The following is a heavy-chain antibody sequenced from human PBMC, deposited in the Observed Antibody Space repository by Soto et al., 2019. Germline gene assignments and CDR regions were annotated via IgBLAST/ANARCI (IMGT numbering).Heavy chain of an antibody. D-gene: IGHD6-19*01. CDR3: ATRIGNIGWYWLDT. Sequence: GASVKVSCKASGFTFSSSAVQWVRQARGQPLEWIGWIVLGNGNTNYAQKFQERVTITRDMPTSTAYMEVRSLTSEDTAVYYCATRIGNIGWYWLDTWGQGTLVTVSS. J-gene: IGHJ5*02. CDR2: IVLGNGNT. CDR1: GFTFSSSA. V-gene: IGHV1-58*01.